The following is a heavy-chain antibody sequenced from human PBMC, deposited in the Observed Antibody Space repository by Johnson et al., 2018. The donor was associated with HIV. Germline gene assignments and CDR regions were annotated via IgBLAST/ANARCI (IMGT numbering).Heavy chain of an antibody. CDR1: GFTFSSYA. Sequence: QVQLVESGGGVVQPGRSLRLSCAASGFTFSSYAVHWVRQAPGKGLEWVSVIYSGGSSYYADSVKGRFTISRYNSKNTLYLQMNSLKVEDTAVYYCASGPPVNAFDIWGQGTMVTVSS. V-gene: IGHV3-NL1*01. D-gene: IGHD1-26*01. J-gene: IGHJ3*02. CDR2: IYSGGSS. CDR3: ASGPPVNAFDI.